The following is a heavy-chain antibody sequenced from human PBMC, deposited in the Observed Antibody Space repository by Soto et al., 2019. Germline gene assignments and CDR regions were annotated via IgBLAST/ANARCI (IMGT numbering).Heavy chain of an antibody. D-gene: IGHD3-3*01. CDR1: LFDFHSYA. CDR3: ARVIFGDDFAMDV. V-gene: IGHV3-13*01. CDR2: IDTTGET. J-gene: IGHJ6*02. Sequence: LSFPASLFDFHSYAMHWVREATGKRLEWVSGIDTTGETYYLGSVRGRFTISREDDENSLFLQMNSLRAGDTAVYYCARVIFGDDFAMDVWGQGTTATVYS.